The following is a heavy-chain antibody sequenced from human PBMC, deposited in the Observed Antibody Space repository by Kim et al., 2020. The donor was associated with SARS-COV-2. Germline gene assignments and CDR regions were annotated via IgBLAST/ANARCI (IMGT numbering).Heavy chain of an antibody. J-gene: IGHJ5*02. CDR1: GGSISSSSYY. CDR3: ARPGIVGATTWFDP. Sequence: SETLSLTCTVSGGSISSSSYYWGWIRQPPGKGLEWIGSIYYSGSTYYNPSLKSRVTISVDTSENQFSLKLSSVTAADTAVYYCARPGIVGATTWFDPWGQGTLVTVSS. D-gene: IGHD1-26*01. CDR2: IYYSGST. V-gene: IGHV4-39*01.